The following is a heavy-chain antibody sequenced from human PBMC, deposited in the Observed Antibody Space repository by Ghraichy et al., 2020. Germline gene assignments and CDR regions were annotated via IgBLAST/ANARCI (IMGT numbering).Heavy chain of an antibody. CDR1: GYTFTSYG. V-gene: IGHV1-18*04. Sequence: ASVKVSCKASGYTFTSYGISWVRQAPGQGLEWMGWISAYNGNTNYAQKLQGRVTMTTDTSTSTAYMELRSLRSDDTAVYYCARCPGYCSSTSCENWFDPWGQGTLVTVSS. CDR3: ARCPGYCSSTSCENWFDP. J-gene: IGHJ5*02. CDR2: ISAYNGNT. D-gene: IGHD2-2*01.